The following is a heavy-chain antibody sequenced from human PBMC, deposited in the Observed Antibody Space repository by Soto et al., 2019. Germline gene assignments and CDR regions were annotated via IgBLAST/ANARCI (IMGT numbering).Heavy chain of an antibody. CDR1: GYTFTSYG. CDR3: ARGLTYYYDSSGYWNWFDP. D-gene: IGHD3-22*01. CDR2: ISADNGNT. Sequence: GASVKVSCKASGYTFTSYGISWVRQAPGQGLEWMGWISADNGNTNYAQKLQGRVTMTTDTSTSTAYMELRSLRSDDTAVYYCARGLTYYYDSSGYWNWFDPWGQGTLVTVSS. J-gene: IGHJ5*02. V-gene: IGHV1-18*04.